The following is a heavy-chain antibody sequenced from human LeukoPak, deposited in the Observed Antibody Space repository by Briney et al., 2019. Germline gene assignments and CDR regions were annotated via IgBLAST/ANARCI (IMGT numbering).Heavy chain of an antibody. V-gene: IGHV4-39*07. CDR2: IYYSGNT. CDR3: ARGGQWLAQFFRPMNY. Sequence: SETLSLTCTVSGGSISRSSYYWGWIRQPPGKGLEWIGSIYYSGNTDYNPSLKSRVIISVDTSKNQFSLRLTSVTAADTAVYYCARGGQWLAQFFRPMNYWGQGTLVTVSS. J-gene: IGHJ4*02. CDR1: GGSISRSSYY. D-gene: IGHD6-19*01.